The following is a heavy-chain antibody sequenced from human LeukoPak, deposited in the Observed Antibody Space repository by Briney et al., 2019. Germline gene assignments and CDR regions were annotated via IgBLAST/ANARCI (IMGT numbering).Heavy chain of an antibody. Sequence: ASVKVSCKASGYTFTSYGISWVRQAPGQGLEWMGWISAYNGNTNYAQKLQGRVTMTTDTSTSTAYMELRSLRSDDTAVYYCARSPEIVVAPGEFDYWGQGTLVTVSS. CDR2: ISAYNGNT. J-gene: IGHJ4*02. V-gene: IGHV1-18*01. CDR3: ARSPEIVVAPGEFDY. CDR1: GYTFTSYG. D-gene: IGHD3-22*01.